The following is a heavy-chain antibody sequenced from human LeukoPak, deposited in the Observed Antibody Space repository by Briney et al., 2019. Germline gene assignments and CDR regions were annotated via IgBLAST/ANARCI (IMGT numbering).Heavy chain of an antibody. J-gene: IGHJ6*02. D-gene: IGHD2-15*01. Sequence: PSQTLSLTCAVSGGSISSGGYSWSWIRQPPGKGLEWIGYIYHSGSTYYNPSLKSRVTISVDRSKNHFSLKLSSVTAADTAVYYCARGGYCSGGSCYQKYGMDVWGQGTTVTVSS. CDR2: IYHSGST. CDR1: GGSISSGGYS. CDR3: ARGGYCSGGSCYQKYGMDV. V-gene: IGHV4-30-2*01.